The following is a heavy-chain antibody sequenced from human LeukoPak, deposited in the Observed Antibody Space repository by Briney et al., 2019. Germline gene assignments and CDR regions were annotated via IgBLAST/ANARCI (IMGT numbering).Heavy chain of an antibody. V-gene: IGHV1-8*01. CDR2: MNPNSGNT. D-gene: IGHD3-22*01. CDR3: ARGGPTTYYYDSSGPNDY. Sequence: ASVKVSCKASGYTFTSYDINWVRQATGQGLEWMGWMNPNSGNTGYAQKFQGRVTMTRNTSISTAYMELSSLRSADTAVYYCARGGPTTYYYDSSGPNDYWGQGTLVTVSS. CDR1: GYTFTSYD. J-gene: IGHJ4*02.